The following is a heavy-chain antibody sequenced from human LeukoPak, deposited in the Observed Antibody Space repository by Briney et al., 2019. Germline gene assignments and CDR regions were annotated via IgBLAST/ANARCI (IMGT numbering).Heavy chain of an antibody. Sequence: ASVKVSCKASGYTFTSYYMHWVRQAPGQGLEWMGIINPSGGSTSYAQKFQGRVTMTRDTSTSIVYMELSSLRSEDTAVYYCATVHPKYNWFDPWGQGTLVTVSS. CDR2: INPSGGST. CDR1: GYTFTSYY. CDR3: ATVHPKYNWFDP. J-gene: IGHJ5*02. V-gene: IGHV1-46*01.